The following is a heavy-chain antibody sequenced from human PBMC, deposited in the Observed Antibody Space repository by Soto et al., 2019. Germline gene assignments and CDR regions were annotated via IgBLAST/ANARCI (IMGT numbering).Heavy chain of an antibody. V-gene: IGHV3-30*18. CDR3: AKGGIAAAALYYYYGMDV. D-gene: IGHD6-13*01. CDR2: ISYDGSNK. J-gene: IGHJ6*02. CDR1: GFTFRSYG. Sequence: PXGCLLLASEAPGFTFRSYGMHRVRQAPGKGLEWVAVISYDGSNKYYADSVKVRFTISRDNSKNTLYLQMNRLRAEDTAVYYCAKGGIAAAALYYYYGMDVWGQGTKVTVSS.